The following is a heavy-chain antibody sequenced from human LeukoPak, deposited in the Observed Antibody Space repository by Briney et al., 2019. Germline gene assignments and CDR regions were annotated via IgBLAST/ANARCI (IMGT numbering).Heavy chain of an antibody. CDR2: MNPNSGNT. D-gene: IGHD2-2*01. CDR3: ARGPALYCSSTSCYAGSAFDP. Sequence: VASVKVPCKASGYTFTSYDINWVRQATGQGLEWMGWMNPNSGNTGYAQKFQGRVTMTRNTSTSTAYMELSSLRSEDTAVYYCARGPALYCSSTSCYAGSAFDPWGQGTLVTVSS. J-gene: IGHJ5*02. CDR1: GYTFTSYD. V-gene: IGHV1-8*01.